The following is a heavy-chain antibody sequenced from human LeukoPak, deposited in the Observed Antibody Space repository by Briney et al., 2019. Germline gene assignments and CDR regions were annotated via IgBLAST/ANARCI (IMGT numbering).Heavy chain of an antibody. V-gene: IGHV3-33*01. Sequence: GGSQRLSCVASGFTFSSFGMHWVRQAPGKGLEWVALIWYDGSNTYYADSVKGRFTISRDDSKNSLYLQMNSLRAEDTAVYYCASVDDSSGYYHFDYWGQGTLVTVSS. CDR3: ASVDDSSGYYHFDY. J-gene: IGHJ4*02. D-gene: IGHD3-22*01. CDR2: IWYDGSNT. CDR1: GFTFSSFG.